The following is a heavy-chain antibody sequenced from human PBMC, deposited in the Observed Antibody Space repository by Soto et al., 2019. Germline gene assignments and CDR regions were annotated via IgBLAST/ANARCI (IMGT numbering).Heavy chain of an antibody. CDR3: ARDFAWAFDY. CDR1: GFTFSSYS. D-gene: IGHD1-26*01. J-gene: IGHJ4*02. CDR2: ISTNSRTI. V-gene: IGHV3-48*02. Sequence: EVQLVESGGGLVQPGGSLRLSCVASGFTFSSYSMNWVRQAPGKGLEWVSYISTNSRTIHYADSVKGRFTISRDNAKNSLYLQMNSLRDEVTAVYYCARDFAWAFDYWGQGTLLTVSP.